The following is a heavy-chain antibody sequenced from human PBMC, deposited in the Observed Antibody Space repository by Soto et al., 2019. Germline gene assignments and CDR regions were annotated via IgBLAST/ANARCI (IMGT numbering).Heavy chain of an antibody. Sequence: GGSLRVSCAASGFSFSTYSMNWVRQAPGKGLEWVSSISSRSDTYYADSVKGRFTISRDNAKNSVSLQMDSLRAEDAAVYYCAREETAWPLAYGLDVWGHGTTVTVSS. D-gene: IGHD2-21*02. J-gene: IGHJ6*02. V-gene: IGHV3-21*01. CDR2: ISSRSDT. CDR3: AREETAWPLAYGLDV. CDR1: GFSFSTYS.